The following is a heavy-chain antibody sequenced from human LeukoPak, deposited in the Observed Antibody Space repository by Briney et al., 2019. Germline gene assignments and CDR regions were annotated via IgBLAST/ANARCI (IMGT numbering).Heavy chain of an antibody. D-gene: IGHD5-12*01. CDR3: ARALGYSGYDADY. CDR1: GFTFSSYG. V-gene: IGHV3-33*01. Sequence: PGGSLRLSCAASGFTFSSYGMHWVRQAPGKGLEWVAVIWYDGSNKYYADSVKGRFTISRDNSKNTLYLQMNSLRAEDTAVHYCARALGYSGYDADYWGQGTLVTVSS. J-gene: IGHJ4*02. CDR2: IWYDGSNK.